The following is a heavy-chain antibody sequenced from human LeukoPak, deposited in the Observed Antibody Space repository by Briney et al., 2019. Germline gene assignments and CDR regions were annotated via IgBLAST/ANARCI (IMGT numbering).Heavy chain of an antibody. CDR1: GDSVSRKTGS. Sequence: SHTLSHTCSISGDSVSRKTGSWNWIRQSPSRGLEWLGRTYYRSQWYNDSTVSMRSRVTIDPHTPNNALPLQLTSLPPEDTAVYYCASQENLQAHTSVIWGQGAVVTVSS. J-gene: IGHJ3*02. CDR2: TYYRSQWYN. D-gene: IGHD2/OR15-2a*01. V-gene: IGHV6-1*01. CDR3: ASQENLQAHTSVI.